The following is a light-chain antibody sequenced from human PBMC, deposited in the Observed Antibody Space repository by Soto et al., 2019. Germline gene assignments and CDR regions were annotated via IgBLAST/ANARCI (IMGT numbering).Light chain of an antibody. V-gene: IGKV3-20*01. CDR3: QQYSSSPLT. J-gene: IGKJ4*01. Sequence: EIVLTQSPGTLSLSPGERATLSFRASQSVSSSYLAWYQQKPGQAPRLLIYGASSRATGIPDRFSGSGSGTDFTLTISRLEPEDLVLYYCQQYSSSPLTFGGGTKVEIK. CDR2: GAS. CDR1: QSVSSSY.